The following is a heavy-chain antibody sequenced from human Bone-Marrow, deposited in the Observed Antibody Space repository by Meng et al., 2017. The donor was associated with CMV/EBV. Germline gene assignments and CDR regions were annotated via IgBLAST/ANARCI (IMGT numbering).Heavy chain of an antibody. CDR2: IYPGDSDT. Sequence: KVSCKGSGYSFTSYWIGWVRQMPGKGLEWMGIIYPGDSDTRYSPSFQGQVTISADKSISTAYLQWRSLTASDTAMYYCARYLSGGAALLRYWGQGTLVTVSS. CDR3: ARYLSGGAALLRY. V-gene: IGHV5-51*01. J-gene: IGHJ4*02. D-gene: IGHD2-15*01. CDR1: GYSFTSYW.